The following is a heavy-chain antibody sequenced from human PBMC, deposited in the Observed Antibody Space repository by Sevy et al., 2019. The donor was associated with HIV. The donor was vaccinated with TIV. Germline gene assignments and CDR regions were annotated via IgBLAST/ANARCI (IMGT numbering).Heavy chain of an antibody. CDR2: FDPVNGKS. Sequence: ASVKVSCKVSEFTLIELSMHWVRQAPGKGLEWMGGFDPVNGKSIYAQKFQGRLTMTEDTSIDTAYMELSSLTSEDTAVYYCAPLSSGWQFGAFDIWGQGTMVTVSS. V-gene: IGHV1-24*01. CDR3: APLSSGWQFGAFDI. J-gene: IGHJ3*02. D-gene: IGHD6-25*01. CDR1: EFTLIELS.